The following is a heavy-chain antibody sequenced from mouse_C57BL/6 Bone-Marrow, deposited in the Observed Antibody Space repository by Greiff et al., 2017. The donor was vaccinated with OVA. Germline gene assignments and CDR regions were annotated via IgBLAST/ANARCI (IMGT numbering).Heavy chain of an antibody. D-gene: IGHD1-1*01. Sequence: QVQLQQSGAELVKPGASVKMSCKASGYTFTSYWITWVKQRPGQGLEWIGDIYPGSGSTNYNEKFKSKATLTVDTSSSTAYMQLSSLTSEDSAVYYCARPLYYGSNYYAMDYWGQGTSVTVSS. V-gene: IGHV1-55*01. CDR3: ARPLYYGSNYYAMDY. CDR2: IYPGSGST. J-gene: IGHJ4*01. CDR1: GYTFTSYW.